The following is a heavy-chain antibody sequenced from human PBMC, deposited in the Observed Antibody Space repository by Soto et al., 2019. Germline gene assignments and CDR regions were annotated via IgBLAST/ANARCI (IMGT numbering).Heavy chain of an antibody. CDR2: IIPIFGTA. D-gene: IGHD1-26*01. Sequence: ASVKVSCKASGGTFSSYAISWVRQAPGQGLEWMGGIIPIFGTANYAQKFQGRVTITADESTSTAYMELSSLRSEDTAVYYCAKENGGGSLANWFDPWGQGTLGTVS. J-gene: IGHJ5*02. CDR1: GGTFSSYA. V-gene: IGHV1-69*13. CDR3: AKENGGGSLANWFDP.